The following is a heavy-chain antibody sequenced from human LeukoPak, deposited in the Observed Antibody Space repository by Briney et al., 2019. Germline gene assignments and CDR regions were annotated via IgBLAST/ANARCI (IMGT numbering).Heavy chain of an antibody. Sequence: GGSLRLSCAASGFTFSSYSMNWVRQAPGKGLEWVSSISSSSSSYIYYADSVKGRFTISRDNAKNSLYLQMNSLRAEDTAVYYCARGLTGSRKFDYWGQGTLVTVSS. J-gene: IGHJ4*02. CDR1: GFTFSSYS. CDR3: ARGLTGSRKFDY. D-gene: IGHD3-9*01. CDR2: ISSSSSSYI. V-gene: IGHV3-21*01.